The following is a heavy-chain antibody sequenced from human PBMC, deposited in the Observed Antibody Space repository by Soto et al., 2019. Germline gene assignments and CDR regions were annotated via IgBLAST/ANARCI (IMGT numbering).Heavy chain of an antibody. CDR1: GFTFSSYA. V-gene: IGHV3-64D*08. Sequence: GGSLRLSCSASGFTFSSYAMHWVRQAPGKGLEYVSAISSNGGSTYYADSVKGRFTISRDNSKNTLYLQMSSLRAEDTAVYYCVNGPLSSWYRTGEAGTHYYYYYGMDVWGQGTTVTVSS. CDR2: ISSNGGST. D-gene: IGHD6-13*01. J-gene: IGHJ6*02. CDR3: VNGPLSSWYRTGEAGTHYYYYYGMDV.